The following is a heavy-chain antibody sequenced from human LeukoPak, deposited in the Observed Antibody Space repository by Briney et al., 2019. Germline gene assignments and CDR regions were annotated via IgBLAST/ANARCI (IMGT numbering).Heavy chain of an antibody. CDR2: ISSSSYI. Sequence: GGSLRLSCAASGFTFSSYTMNWVRQAPGKGLEWVSSISSSSYIYYADSVKGRFTISRDNAKNSLYLQMNSLGAEDTAVYYCARDSSWLDYWGQGTLVTVSS. CDR3: ARDSSWLDY. J-gene: IGHJ4*02. CDR1: GFTFSSYT. D-gene: IGHD6-13*01. V-gene: IGHV3-21*01.